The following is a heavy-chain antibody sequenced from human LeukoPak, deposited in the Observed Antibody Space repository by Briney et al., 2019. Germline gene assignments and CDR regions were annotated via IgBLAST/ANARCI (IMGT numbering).Heavy chain of an antibody. CDR1: GHTFTGHY. CDR3: ARAAIAVAGDYHYHYMDV. CDR2: IRPNGADT. D-gene: IGHD6-19*01. J-gene: IGHJ6*03. V-gene: IGHV1-2*02. Sequence: ASVTVSCMPAGHTFTGHYIHWVRQAPGEGLGWMGWIRPNGADTDYEQRCQGRVTMTRDTSISTGYMELSRLRSDDTAVYYCARAAIAVAGDYHYHYMDVWGKGTTVTVSS.